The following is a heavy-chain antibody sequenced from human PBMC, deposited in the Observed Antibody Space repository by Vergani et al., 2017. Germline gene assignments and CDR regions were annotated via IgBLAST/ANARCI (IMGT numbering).Heavy chain of an antibody. CDR1: GGSISSSSYY. CDR3: ARDRRYYYDSSGYSTYNWFDP. Sequence: QLQLQESGPGLVKPSETLSLTCTVSGGSISSSSYYWGWIRQPPGKGLEWIGSIYYSGSTYYNPSLKSRVTISVDTSKNQFSLKLSSVTAADTAVYYCARDRRYYYDSSGYSTYNWFDPWGQGTLVTVSS. V-gene: IGHV4-39*02. J-gene: IGHJ5*02. CDR2: IYYSGST. D-gene: IGHD3-22*01.